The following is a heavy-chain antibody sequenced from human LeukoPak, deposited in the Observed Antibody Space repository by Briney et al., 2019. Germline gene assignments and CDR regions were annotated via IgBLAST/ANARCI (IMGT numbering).Heavy chain of an antibody. CDR2: INHSGST. Sequence: SETLSLTCAVYGGSFRDYGWSWIRQPPGKGLEWIGEINHSGSTNHNPSLKSRVTISVDTSKNQFSLKLSSVTAADTAVYYCATRAGVSLNWFDPWGQGTLVTVSS. J-gene: IGHJ5*02. CDR1: GGSFRDYG. D-gene: IGHD3-10*01. CDR3: ATRAGVSLNWFDP. V-gene: IGHV4-34*01.